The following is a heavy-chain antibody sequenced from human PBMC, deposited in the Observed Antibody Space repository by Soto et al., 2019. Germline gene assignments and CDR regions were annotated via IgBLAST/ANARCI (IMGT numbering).Heavy chain of an antibody. D-gene: IGHD2-15*01. CDR1: GFTVSSNY. CDR3: ARDLVRVAATPDTNTDY. CDR2: ISSSSSTI. Sequence: GGSLRLSCAASGFTVSSNYMSWVRQAPGKGLEWVSYISSSSSTIYYADSVKGRFTISRDNAKNSLYLQMNSLRAEDTAVYYCARDLVRVAATPDTNTDYWGQGTLVTVSS. J-gene: IGHJ4*02. V-gene: IGHV3-48*01.